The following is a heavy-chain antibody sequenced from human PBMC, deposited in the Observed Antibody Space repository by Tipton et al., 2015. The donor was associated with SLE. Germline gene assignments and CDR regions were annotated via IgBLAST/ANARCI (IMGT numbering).Heavy chain of an antibody. CDR2: IYTSGST. V-gene: IGHV4-61*02. CDR3: AREAWGHAFDI. CDR1: GDSISSAPSSGSYY. J-gene: IGHJ3*02. Sequence: TLSLTCTVSGDSISSAPSSGSYYWNWFRQPAGKGLEWIGRIYTSGSTNYNPSLKSRLTISVDTSKNQFSLKLTSVTAADTAVYYCAREAWGHAFDIWGQGTMVTVSS. D-gene: IGHD2-21*01.